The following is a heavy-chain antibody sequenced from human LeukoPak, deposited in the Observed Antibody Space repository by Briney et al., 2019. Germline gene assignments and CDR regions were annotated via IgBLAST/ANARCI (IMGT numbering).Heavy chain of an antibody. Sequence: GASVKVSCKASGYTFTSYDINWVRQATGQGLEWMGWMNPNSGNTGYAQKFQGRVTITRNTSISTAYMELSSLRSEDTAVYYCARAFCSTSRLLRGTCFDYWGQGTLVTVSS. CDR2: MNPNSGNT. V-gene: IGHV1-8*03. D-gene: IGHD2-2*01. J-gene: IGHJ4*02. CDR3: ARAFCSTSRLLRGTCFDY. CDR1: GYTFTSYD.